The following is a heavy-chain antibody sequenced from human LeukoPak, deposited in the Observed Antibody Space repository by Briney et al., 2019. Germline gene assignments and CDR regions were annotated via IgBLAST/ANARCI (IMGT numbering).Heavy chain of an antibody. CDR2: ISGNGHA. CDR1: GFTLSSCA. J-gene: IGHJ3*02. V-gene: IGHV3-23*01. Sequence: PGGSLRLSCAASGFTLSSCAMNWVRQAPGKGLEWVSAISGNGHAYYADSVKGRFTISRDNSKNSLYLQMNSLRAEDTAVYYCAKLLWFGGLRGEAFDIWGQGTMVTVSS. CDR3: AKLLWFGGLRGEAFDI. D-gene: IGHD3-10*01.